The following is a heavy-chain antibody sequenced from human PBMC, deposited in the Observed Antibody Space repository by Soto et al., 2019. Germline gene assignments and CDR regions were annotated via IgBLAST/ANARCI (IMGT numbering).Heavy chain of an antibody. CDR2: IYYTGST. J-gene: IGHJ6*02. CDR3: ARATPSVATLGYGMDV. V-gene: IGHV4-31*03. Sequence: QVQLQESGPGLVKPSQTLSLTCTVSGGSINSGGYYWNWIRQHPGRGLEWMGYIYYTGSTYYNPSLKSRITFSIDTSRNQFSLKVNSVTAADTAVYCCARATPSVATLGYGMDVWGQGTTVVVSS. CDR1: GGSINSGGYY. D-gene: IGHD5-12*01.